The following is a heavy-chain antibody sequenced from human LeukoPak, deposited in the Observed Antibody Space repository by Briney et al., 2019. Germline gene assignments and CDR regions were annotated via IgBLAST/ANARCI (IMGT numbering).Heavy chain of an antibody. CDR3: ARGGIAARFAY. V-gene: IGHV3-48*04. CDR1: GFTLSSYS. D-gene: IGHD6-6*01. CDR2: ISTSSGTI. J-gene: IGHJ4*02. Sequence: PGGSLRLSCAASGFTLSSYSMNWVRQAPGKGLEWVSYISTSSGTIHYADSVKGRFTISRDNSKNSLYLQMNSLRVEDTAVYYCARGGIAARFAYWGQGALVTVSS.